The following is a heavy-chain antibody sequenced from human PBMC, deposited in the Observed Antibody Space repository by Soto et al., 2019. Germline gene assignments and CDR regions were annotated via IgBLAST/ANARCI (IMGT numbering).Heavy chain of an antibody. CDR1: GFTFSSYA. CDR2: ISGSGGST. J-gene: IGHJ4*02. V-gene: IGHV3-23*01. D-gene: IGHD3-22*01. Sequence: QPGGSLRLSCAASGFTFSSYAMSWVRQAPGKGLEWVSAISGSGGSTYYADSVKGRFTISRDNSKNTLYLQMNSLRAEDTAVYYCAKVGYYDSSGYYHAGGSGDFDYWGQGTLVTVSS. CDR3: AKVGYYDSSGYYHAGGSGDFDY.